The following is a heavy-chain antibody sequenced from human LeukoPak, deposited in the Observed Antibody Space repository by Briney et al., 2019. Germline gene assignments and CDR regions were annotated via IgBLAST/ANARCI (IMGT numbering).Heavy chain of an antibody. CDR1: GFTFSNFE. J-gene: IGHJ3*02. V-gene: IGHV3-48*03. CDR2: ISSSGSAI. CDR3: VSDAFDI. Sequence: GGSLRHSCAASGFTFSNFEMTWVRQAPEKGLELVSYISSSGSAIYYGDSVKGRFTISRDNAKNSLYLQMNNLRAEDTAVYYCVSDAFDIWGQGTMVTVSS.